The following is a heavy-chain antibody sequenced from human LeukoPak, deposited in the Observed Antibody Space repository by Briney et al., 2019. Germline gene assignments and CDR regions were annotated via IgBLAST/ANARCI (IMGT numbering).Heavy chain of an antibody. J-gene: IGHJ4*02. V-gene: IGHV3-30*03. CDR1: GFTFSNYW. CDR2: ISYDGTNK. D-gene: IGHD6-13*01. Sequence: GGSLRPSCVASGFTFSNYWMHWVRQAPGKGLEWVAIISYDGTNKYFADSVKGRFTISRDNSKNTPYLHMNSLRTEDTAVYYCARDVQRGIAEANNFDYWGQGTLVTVSS. CDR3: ARDVQRGIAEANNFDY.